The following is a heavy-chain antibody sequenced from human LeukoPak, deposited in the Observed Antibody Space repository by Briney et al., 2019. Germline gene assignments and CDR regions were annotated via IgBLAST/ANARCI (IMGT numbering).Heavy chain of an antibody. V-gene: IGHV4-39*07. J-gene: IGHJ4*02. CDR3: AKDQGSSSETPH. CDR1: GGSITNSNYY. Sequence: PSETLSLTCTVSGGSITNSNYYWGWIRQPPGKGLEWIGSIYYRGTTYYNPSLKSRVTISVDTSKNQFSLKLSSVTAADTAVYYCAKDQGSSSETPHWGQGTLVTVSS. CDR2: IYYRGTT. D-gene: IGHD2-15*01.